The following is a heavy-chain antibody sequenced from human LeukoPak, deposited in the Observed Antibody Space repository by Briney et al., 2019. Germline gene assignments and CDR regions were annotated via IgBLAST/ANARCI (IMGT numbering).Heavy chain of an antibody. CDR2: MNPTSGNT. J-gene: IGHJ6*03. V-gene: IGHV1-8*01. CDR3: ARGYVLLWFGELFSYYYMDV. Sequence: ASVKVSCKASGYTFTSYDIRGGPQSPGQGVGWMGWMNPTSGNTGYAEKFQGRVTMTTNPSISTAYMELSSLRSEDTAVYYCARGYVLLWFGELFSYYYMDVWGKGTTVTISS. CDR1: GYTFTSYD. D-gene: IGHD3-10*01.